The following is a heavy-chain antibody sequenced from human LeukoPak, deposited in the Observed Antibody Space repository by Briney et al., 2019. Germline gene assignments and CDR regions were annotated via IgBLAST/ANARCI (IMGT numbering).Heavy chain of an antibody. V-gene: IGHV3-30*02. J-gene: IGHJ4*02. CDR3: AKLDYGGNGDY. Sequence: GGSLRLSCAASGFTFSGYGMHWVRQAPGKGLEWVAFIRHDGSDKYHADSVKGRFTISRDDSKNTLYLQMDSLRAEDMAVYYCAKLDYGGNGDYWGQGTLVTVSS. CDR1: GFTFSGYG. CDR2: IRHDGSDK. D-gene: IGHD4-23*01.